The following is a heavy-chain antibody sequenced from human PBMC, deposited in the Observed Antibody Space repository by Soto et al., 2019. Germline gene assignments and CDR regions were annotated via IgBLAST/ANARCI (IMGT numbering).Heavy chain of an antibody. V-gene: IGHV1-69*01. D-gene: IGHD2-2*02. CDR3: AIPYCSSTSCYTRRDYYYGMDV. Sequence: QVQLVQSGAEVTKPGSSVQVSCKASGGTFSSYAISWVRQATGQGLELMGGIIPIFGTANYAQKFQGRVTITADESTSTAYMELSSLRSEDTAVYYCAIPYCSSTSCYTRRDYYYGMDVWCQGTTVTVSS. CDR1: GGTFSSYA. J-gene: IGHJ6*02. CDR2: IIPIFGTA.